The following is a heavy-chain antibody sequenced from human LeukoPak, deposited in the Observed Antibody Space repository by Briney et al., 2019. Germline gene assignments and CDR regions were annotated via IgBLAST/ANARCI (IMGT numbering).Heavy chain of an antibody. V-gene: IGHV3-23*01. D-gene: IGHD3-16*02. CDR1: GFTFSSYA. CDR3: AKDRTRAVPVSYFDY. J-gene: IGHJ4*02. Sequence: GGSLRLSCAASGFTFSSYAMSWVRQAPGKGLEWVSAISSSGGTTYYADSVKGRFTISRDNSKNTLYLQMNSLRAEDTAVYYCAKDRTRAVPVSYFDYWGEGTLVTVSS. CDR2: ISSSGGTT.